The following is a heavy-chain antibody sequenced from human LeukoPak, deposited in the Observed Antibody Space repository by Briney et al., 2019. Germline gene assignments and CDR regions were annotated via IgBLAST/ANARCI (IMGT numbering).Heavy chain of an antibody. V-gene: IGHV4-39*01. CDR1: GGSISSSSYY. J-gene: IGHJ6*02. D-gene: IGHD5-12*01. CDR3: ASESGYDSHGMDV. Sequence: PSETLSLTCTVSGGSISSSSYYWGWIRQPPGKGLEWIGSIYYSGSTYYNPSLRSRVTISVDASKNQFSLKLSSVTAADTAVYYCASESGYDSHGMDVWGHGTTVTVSS. CDR2: IYYSGST.